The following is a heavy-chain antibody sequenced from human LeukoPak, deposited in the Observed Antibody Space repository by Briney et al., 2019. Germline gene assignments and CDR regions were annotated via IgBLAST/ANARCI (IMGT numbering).Heavy chain of an antibody. J-gene: IGHJ4*02. Sequence: SETLSLTCAVYGGSFSGYYWSWSRQPPGKVLEWIGEINHSGSTNYNPSLKSRVTISVDTSKNQFSLKLSSVTAADTAVYYCARGEIAAGDFDYWGQGTLVTVSS. CDR2: INHSGST. D-gene: IGHD6-13*01. CDR3: ARGEIAAGDFDY. CDR1: GGSFSGYY. V-gene: IGHV4-34*01.